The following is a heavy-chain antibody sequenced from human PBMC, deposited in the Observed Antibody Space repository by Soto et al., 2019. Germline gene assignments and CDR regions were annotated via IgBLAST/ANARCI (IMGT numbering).Heavy chain of an antibody. J-gene: IGHJ4*02. Sequence: QLQLQESGSGLVKPSQTLSLTCAVSGGSISSGGYSWSWIRQPPGKGLEWIGYIYHGESTYYNPSLKSRVTISVDSSKNQSSLKLSSVTAADTAVYYCARAEGGIFDSWGQGTLVTVSS. CDR3: ARAEGGIFDS. V-gene: IGHV4-30-2*01. CDR1: GGSISSGGYS. CDR2: IYHGEST.